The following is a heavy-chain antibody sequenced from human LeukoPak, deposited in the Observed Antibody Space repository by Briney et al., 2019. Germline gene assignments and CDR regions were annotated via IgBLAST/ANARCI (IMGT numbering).Heavy chain of an antibody. V-gene: IGHV4-39*07. J-gene: IGHJ6*03. CDR2: IYYSANT. CDR1: GGFISSSSYY. CDR3: AREALAVAGNYYYYYMDV. D-gene: IGHD6-19*01. Sequence: PSETLSLTCIVSGGFISSSSYYWGWIRQPPGKGLEWIGNIYYSANTYYNPSLKSRVTISVDKSKNQFSLKLSSVTAADTAVYYCAREALAVAGNYYYYYMDVWGKGTTVTVSS.